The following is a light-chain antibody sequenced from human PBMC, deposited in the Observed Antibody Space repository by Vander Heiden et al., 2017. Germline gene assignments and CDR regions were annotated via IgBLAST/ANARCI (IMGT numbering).Light chain of an antibody. V-gene: IGLV2-11*01. J-gene: IGLJ1*01. CDR1: SSDVVGYNK. CDR3: CSYAGSYTYV. Sequence: SALPQPRSVSGSPRPSFPVPYTGTSSDVVGYNKVAWYQQHPGKAPKFLMYDVSERPPGVLAGFFGSKSGNTASLTISGRQEEEEAEYYCCSYAGSYTYVFGSGTKVTVL. CDR2: DVS.